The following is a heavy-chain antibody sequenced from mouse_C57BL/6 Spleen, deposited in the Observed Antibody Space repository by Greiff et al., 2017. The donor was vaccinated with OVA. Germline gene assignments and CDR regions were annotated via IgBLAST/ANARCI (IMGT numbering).Heavy chain of an antibody. CDR3: ARHEGDSDYGFAY. CDR2: FYPGSGSI. D-gene: IGHD2-5*01. J-gene: IGHJ3*01. V-gene: IGHV1-62-2*01. Sequence: VKLVESGAELVKPGASVKLSCKASGYTFTEYTIHWVKQRSGQGLEWIGWFYPGSGSIKYNEKFKDKATLTADTSSSTVYMELSRLTPEDSAVYFCARHEGDSDYGFAYWGQGTLVTVSA. CDR1: GYTFTEYT.